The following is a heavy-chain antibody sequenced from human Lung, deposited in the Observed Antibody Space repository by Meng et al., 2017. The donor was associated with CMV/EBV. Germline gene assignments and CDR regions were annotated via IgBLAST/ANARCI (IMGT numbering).Heavy chain of an antibody. Sequence: SVSSASYYWSWSRQPPGKGLEWIAYVYYGGGTNYNPSLKSRVTISVDTSKNQFSLKLSSVTAADTAVYYCARGTGYCSSTSCYPFDPWGQGTLVTVSS. J-gene: IGHJ5*02. CDR2: VYYGGGT. CDR3: ARGTGYCSSTSCYPFDP. V-gene: IGHV4-61*01. D-gene: IGHD2-2*01. CDR1: SVSSASYY.